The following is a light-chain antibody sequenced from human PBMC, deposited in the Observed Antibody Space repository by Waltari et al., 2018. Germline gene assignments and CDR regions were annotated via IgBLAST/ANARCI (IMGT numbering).Light chain of an antibody. CDR2: DVT. Sequence: QSVLTQPASVSGSPGQSITISCTGTSGDVGGYNYVSWYQQHPGKAPKLIIYDVTFRPSGISNRFPGSKSGNTASLTISGLQAEDEADFYCSSYTSSNTQYVFGTGTKVTVL. CDR3: SSYTSSNTQYV. J-gene: IGLJ1*01. CDR1: SGDVGGYNY. V-gene: IGLV2-14*03.